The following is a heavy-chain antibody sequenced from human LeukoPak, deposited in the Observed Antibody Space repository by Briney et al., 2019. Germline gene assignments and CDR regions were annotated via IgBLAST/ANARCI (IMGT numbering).Heavy chain of an antibody. J-gene: IGHJ4*02. Sequence: SETLSLTCAVSGGSISSGGYSWSWIRQPPGKGLEWIGYIYHSGSTYYNPSLKSRVTISVDRSKNQFSLKLSSVTAADTAVYYCARGSGMTTVTLFDYWGQGTLVTVSS. V-gene: IGHV4-30-2*01. CDR3: ARGSGMTTVTLFDY. D-gene: IGHD4-17*01. CDR2: IYHSGST. CDR1: GGSISSGGYS.